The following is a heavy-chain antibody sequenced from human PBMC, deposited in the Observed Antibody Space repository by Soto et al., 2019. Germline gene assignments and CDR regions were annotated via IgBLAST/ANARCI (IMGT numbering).Heavy chain of an antibody. CDR3: VKDLLQHRVTACGS. D-gene: IGHD2-21*02. CDR1: GFTFDRYG. CDR2: ISSDGNNK. V-gene: IGHV3-30*18. J-gene: IGHJ5*02. Sequence: QVQLVESGGGVVQPGRSLRLSCAASGFTFDRYGMHWVRQAPGKGLEWVAVISSDGNNKYYADSLKGRFSIYRDNFNNILYLQMSSLRVEDTAVYYCVKDLLQHRVTACGSWGPGTLVTVSS.